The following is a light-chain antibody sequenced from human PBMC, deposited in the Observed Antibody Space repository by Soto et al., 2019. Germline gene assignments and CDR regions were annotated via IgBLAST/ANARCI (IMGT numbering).Light chain of an antibody. CDR2: HAS. Sequence: EIVLTQSPATLSLSPGEGATLSCRASQSVGSYLAWYQQKPGQAPRLLIYHASNRATGIPARFSGSGSGTDFTLTISSLEPEDFAVYYCQQYGGSPLFTFGPGTKVEI. V-gene: IGKV3-11*01. J-gene: IGKJ3*01. CDR3: QQYGGSPLFT. CDR1: QSVGSY.